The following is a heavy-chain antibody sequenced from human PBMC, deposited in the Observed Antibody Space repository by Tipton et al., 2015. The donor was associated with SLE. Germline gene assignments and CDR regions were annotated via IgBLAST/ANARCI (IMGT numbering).Heavy chain of an antibody. D-gene: IGHD6-19*01. J-gene: IGHJ4*02. Sequence: TLSLTCTISGGSISTYHWSWLRQSPGKGLEWIGYIHHSGSINYNPPLRSQVTMSMDTSQNQFSLKLSSVTAADTAVYYCARHFYNIGWNHFDNWGPGTLVTVSS. CDR1: GGSISTYH. CDR3: ARHFYNIGWNHFDN. CDR2: IHHSGSI. V-gene: IGHV4-59*08.